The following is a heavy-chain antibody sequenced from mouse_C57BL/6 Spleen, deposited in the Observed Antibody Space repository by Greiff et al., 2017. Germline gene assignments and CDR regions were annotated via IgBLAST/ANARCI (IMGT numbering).Heavy chain of an antibody. J-gene: IGHJ3*01. CDR2: INPNNGGT. CDR1: GYTFTDYY. V-gene: IGHV1-26*01. Sequence: SGYTFTDYYMNWVKQSHGKSLEWIGYINPNNGGTRYNQKFKGKATLTVDKSSSTAYMELRSLTSEDSAVYYCAPFAYWGQGTLVTVSA. CDR3: APFAY.